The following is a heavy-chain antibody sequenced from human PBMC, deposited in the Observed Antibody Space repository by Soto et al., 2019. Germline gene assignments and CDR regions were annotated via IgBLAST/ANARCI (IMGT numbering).Heavy chain of an antibody. V-gene: IGHV5-51*01. CDR2: IYPGDSHT. CDR3: AGGGVRGVITRTRDYYGMDV. Sequence: GESLKISCKGSGYSFTRYWIGWVRQMPGKGLEWMGIIYPGDSHTRYSPSFQGQVTISADKSISPADLRWSSLKASDGAMYYCAGGGVRGVITRTRDYYGMDVWGQGTTVTV. J-gene: IGHJ6*02. CDR1: GYSFTRYW. D-gene: IGHD3-10*01.